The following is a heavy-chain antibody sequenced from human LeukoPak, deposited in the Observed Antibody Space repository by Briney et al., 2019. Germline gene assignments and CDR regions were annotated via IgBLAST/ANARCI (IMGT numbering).Heavy chain of an antibody. D-gene: IGHD2-8*01. V-gene: IGHV4-34*01. CDR3: ARRTPHCTNGVCYGYYYYGMDV. CDR1: GGSFSGYY. J-gene: IGHJ6*02. CDR2: INHSGST. Sequence: SETLSLTCAVYGGSFSGYYWSWTRQPPGKGLEWIGEINHSGSTNYNPSLKSRVTISVDTSKNQFSLKLSSVTAADTAVYYCARRTPHCTNGVCYGYYYYGMDVWGQGTTVTVSS.